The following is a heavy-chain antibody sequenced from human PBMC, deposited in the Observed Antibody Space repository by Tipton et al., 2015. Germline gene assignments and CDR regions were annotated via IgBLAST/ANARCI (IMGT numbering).Heavy chain of an antibody. CDR3: ASGAGVYYYYYGMDV. J-gene: IGHJ6*02. V-gene: IGHV1-18*01. CDR2: ISPYNGQT. CDR1: GYTFNAYG. D-gene: IGHD3-10*01. Sequence: QSGAEVKKPGASVKVSCKTSGYTFNAYGIFWVRQAPGQGFEWMGWISPYNGQTNYAQKFQGRLTMTTDTSTSTAYMELRSLRSDDTAVYYCASGAGVYYYYYGMDVWGQGTTVTVSS.